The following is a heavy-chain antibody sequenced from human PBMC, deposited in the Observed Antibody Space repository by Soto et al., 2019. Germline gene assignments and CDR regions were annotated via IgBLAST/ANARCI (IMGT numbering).Heavy chain of an antibody. CDR1: GDSVSSNSAA. J-gene: IGHJ6*02. CDR2: TYYRSKWYN. Sequence: SQTLSLTCAISGDSVSSNSAAWNWIRQSPSRGLEWLGRTYYRSKWYNDYAVSVKSRITINPDTSKNQFSLQLNSVTPEDTAVYYCARERGGRVDTAMVSYYYYGMDVWGQGTTVTVSS. CDR3: ARERGGRVDTAMVSYYYYGMDV. D-gene: IGHD5-18*01. V-gene: IGHV6-1*01.